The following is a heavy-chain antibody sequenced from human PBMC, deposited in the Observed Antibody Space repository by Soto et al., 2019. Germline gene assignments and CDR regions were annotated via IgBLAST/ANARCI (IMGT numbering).Heavy chain of an antibody. CDR1: GFTFSSYA. Sequence: GGSLRLSCAASGFTFSSYAMSWVRQAPGKGLEWVSAISGSGGSTYYADSVKGRFTISRDNSKNTLYLQMNSLRAEDTAVYYCAKGLRLWGVTNYYFDYWGQGTLVTVSS. CDR2: ISGSGGST. D-gene: IGHD3-10*01. J-gene: IGHJ4*02. CDR3: AKGLRLWGVTNYYFDY. V-gene: IGHV3-23*01.